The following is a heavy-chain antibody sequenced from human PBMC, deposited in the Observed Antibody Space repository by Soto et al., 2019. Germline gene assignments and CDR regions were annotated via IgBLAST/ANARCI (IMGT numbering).Heavy chain of an antibody. D-gene: IGHD3-16*01. CDR2: ISRSSTYI. V-gene: IGHV3-21*01. J-gene: IGHJ5*02. Sequence: EVQLVESGGGLVNPGGSLRLSCVVSGFPFSTSNMNWVRQAPGKGLEWVSFISRSSTYIYYADSVKGRFTISIDDAENSLFLQMNSLRAEDTAVYYCARGVLPISSTSWFDPWGQGTLVTVSS. CDR1: GFPFSTSN. CDR3: ARGVLPISSTSWFDP.